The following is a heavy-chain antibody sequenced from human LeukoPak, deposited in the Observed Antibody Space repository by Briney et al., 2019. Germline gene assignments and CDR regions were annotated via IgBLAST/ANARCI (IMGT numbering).Heavy chain of an antibody. CDR2: ITGSGDST. CDR1: GFIFSNYA. CDR3: AKWGDYASFNDYYDSDD. V-gene: IGHV3-23*01. D-gene: IGHD3-16*01. J-gene: IGHJ4*02. Sequence: PGASLRLSCAASGFIFSNYAMSWVRQAPGKGLECVSAITGSGDSTYYADSVKGRFTISRDNSKNTLYLQVNSLRAEDTAVYYCAKWGDYASFNDYYDSDDWGQGTMVTVSS.